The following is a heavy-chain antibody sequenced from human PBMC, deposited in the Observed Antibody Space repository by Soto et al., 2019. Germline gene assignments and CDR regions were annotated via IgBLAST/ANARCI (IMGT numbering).Heavy chain of an antibody. CDR2: ISSSSSYI. V-gene: IGHV3-21*01. Sequence: GGSLRLSCAASGFTFSSYSMNWVRQAPGKGLEWVSSISSSSSYIYYADSVKGRFTISRDNAKNSLYLQMNSLRAEDTAVYYCARAVGSSWYFDYWGQGTLVTVSS. CDR3: ARAVGSSWYFDY. D-gene: IGHD6-13*01. CDR1: GFTFSSYS. J-gene: IGHJ4*02.